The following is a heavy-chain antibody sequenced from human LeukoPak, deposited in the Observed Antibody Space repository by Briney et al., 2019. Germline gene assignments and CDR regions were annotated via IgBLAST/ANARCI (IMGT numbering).Heavy chain of an antibody. J-gene: IGHJ6*02. D-gene: IGHD2-8*01. CDR1: GFTFSSFG. CDR3: ARVIAFHGWCPDV. V-gene: IGHV3-48*01. CDR2: IGSSSSTI. Sequence: PGGSLSLSCAASGFTFSSFGMNWVRQAPGKGLEWVSYIGSSSSTIYYADSVKGRFTISRDNAKNSLYLQMNSLRAEDTAVYYCARVIAFHGWCPDVWGQGTTVTVSS.